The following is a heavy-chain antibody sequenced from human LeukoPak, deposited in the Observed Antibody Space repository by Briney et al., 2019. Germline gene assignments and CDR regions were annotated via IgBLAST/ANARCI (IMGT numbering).Heavy chain of an antibody. CDR3: ARGNSSSRRAEYFQH. Sequence: GGSLRLSCAASGFTFDDYGMSWVRQAPVKRLEWVSGINCNGGSTVYAGSVEGRFTISRDNAKNSLYLQMNSLRAEDTALYYCARGNSSSRRAEYFQHWGQGTLVTVSS. D-gene: IGHD6-13*01. V-gene: IGHV3-20*04. CDR2: INCNGGST. CDR1: GFTFDDYG. J-gene: IGHJ1*01.